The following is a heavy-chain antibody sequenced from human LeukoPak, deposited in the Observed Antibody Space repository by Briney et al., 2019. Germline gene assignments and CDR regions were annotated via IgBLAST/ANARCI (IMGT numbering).Heavy chain of an antibody. CDR2: ISSPGTTL. D-gene: IGHD5-18*01. CDR1: GFSFSDYY. V-gene: IGHV3-11*01. CDR3: ASGIQPRLSWFFDL. Sequence: GGSLRLSCAASGFSFSDYYMTWIRQAPGKGPEWVAYISSPGTTLYYVDSVKGRFTISMDNAKNSMYLQMNSLRAEDTAVYYCASGIQPRLSWFFDLWGRGIQVIVSS. J-gene: IGHJ2*01.